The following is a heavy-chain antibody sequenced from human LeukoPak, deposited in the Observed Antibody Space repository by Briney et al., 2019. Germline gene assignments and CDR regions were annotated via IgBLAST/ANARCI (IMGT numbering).Heavy chain of an antibody. J-gene: IGHJ4*02. CDR2: IWYDGSNK. V-gene: IGHV3-33*06. CDR3: AKDRAIAARPRALDY. Sequence: PGGSLRLSCAASGFTFSSYGMHWVRQAPGKGLEWVAVIWYDGSNKYYADSVKGRFTISRDNSKNTLYLQMNSLRAEDTAVYYCAKDRAIAARPRALDYWGQGTLVTVSS. CDR1: GFTFSSYG. D-gene: IGHD6-6*01.